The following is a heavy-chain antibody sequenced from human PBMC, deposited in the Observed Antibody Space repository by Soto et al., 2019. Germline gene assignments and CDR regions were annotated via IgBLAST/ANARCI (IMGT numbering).Heavy chain of an antibody. D-gene: IGHD6-25*01. CDR1: GGSVSSGGYD. Sequence: PSETLSLTCTVSGGSVSSGGYDWNWIRQPPGRGLEWIGNIHYSGSANYNPSLKSRVTVSVDTSKNQFSLKLSSVTAADTAVYYCASARKRPRMEEGFDFWGQGSLVTVSS. V-gene: IGHV4-61*08. J-gene: IGHJ4*02. CDR3: ASARKRPRMEEGFDF. CDR2: IHYSGSA.